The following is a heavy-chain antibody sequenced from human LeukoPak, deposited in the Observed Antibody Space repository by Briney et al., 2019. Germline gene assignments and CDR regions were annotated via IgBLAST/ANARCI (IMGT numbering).Heavy chain of an antibody. CDR2: ISSSSSYI. CDR3: ARDLDDSSGYLLPDAFDI. V-gene: IGHV3-21*01. Sequence: PGGSLRLSCVASGFSFSSSWMTWVRQVPGKGLEWVSSISSSSSYIYYADSVKGRFTISRDNAKNSLYLQMNSLRAEDTAVYCCARDLDDSSGYLLPDAFDIWGQGTMVTVSS. CDR1: GFSFSSSW. D-gene: IGHD3-22*01. J-gene: IGHJ3*02.